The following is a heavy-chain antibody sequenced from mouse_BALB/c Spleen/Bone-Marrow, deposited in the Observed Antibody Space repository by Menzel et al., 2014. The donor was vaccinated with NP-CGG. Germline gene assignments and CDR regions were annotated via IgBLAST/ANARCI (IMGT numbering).Heavy chain of an antibody. CDR1: GFNIKDYY. Sequence: EVQLQQSGAEFVRPGALVKLSCNASGFNIKDYYMHWVKQRPEQGLEWIAWIDPENGNTIYDPKFPGKASITADTSSNTAYLQLSSLTSEDTAVYYCTRWVYYGSSYFDYWGQGTTLTVSS. D-gene: IGHD1-1*01. J-gene: IGHJ2*01. CDR2: IDPENGNT. V-gene: IGHV14-1*02. CDR3: TRWVYYGSSYFDY.